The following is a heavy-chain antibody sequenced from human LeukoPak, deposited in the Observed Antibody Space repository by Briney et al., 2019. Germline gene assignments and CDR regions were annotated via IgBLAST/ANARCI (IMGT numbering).Heavy chain of an antibody. V-gene: IGHV5-51*01. Sequence: GESLKISFQGSGYQFSNCWIGWVRPMPGKGLEWMGIIFPGDSDTRYNPSFQGQVTISADKSINTAYLQWSSLKASDTAIYYCARRAYGDYQDYFDYWGQGTLVTVSS. J-gene: IGHJ4*02. CDR1: GYQFSNCW. CDR2: IFPGDSDT. D-gene: IGHD4-17*01. CDR3: ARRAYGDYQDYFDY.